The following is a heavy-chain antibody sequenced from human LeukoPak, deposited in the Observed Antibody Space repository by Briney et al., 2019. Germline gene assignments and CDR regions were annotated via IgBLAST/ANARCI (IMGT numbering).Heavy chain of an antibody. CDR2: IYYSGST. Sequence: SETLSLTCTVSGGSISSSSYYWGWIRQPPGKGLEWIGSIYYSGSTYYNPSLKSRVTISVDTSKNQFSLKLSSVTAADTAVYYCARDRSDYGDYLAATFDYWGQGTLVTVSS. CDR1: GGSISSSSYY. V-gene: IGHV4-39*07. J-gene: IGHJ4*02. D-gene: IGHD4-17*01. CDR3: ARDRSDYGDYLAATFDY.